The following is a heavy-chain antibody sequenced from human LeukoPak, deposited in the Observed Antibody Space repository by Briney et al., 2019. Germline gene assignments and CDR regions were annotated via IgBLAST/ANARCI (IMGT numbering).Heavy chain of an antibody. CDR3: ASGAVGCNSVFLDY. CDR2: ISYDGSNK. V-gene: IGHV3-30-3*01. Sequence: GGSLRLSCAASGFTFSSYAMHWVRQAPGKGLEWVAVISYDGSNKYYADSVKGRFTISRDNSKNTLYLQMNSLRAEDTAVYYCASGAVGCNSVFLDYWGQGTLVTVSS. D-gene: IGHD2-21*02. J-gene: IGHJ4*02. CDR1: GFTFSSYA.